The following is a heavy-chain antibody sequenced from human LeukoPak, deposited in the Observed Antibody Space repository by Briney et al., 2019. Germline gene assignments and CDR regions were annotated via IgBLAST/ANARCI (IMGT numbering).Heavy chain of an antibody. D-gene: IGHD5-24*01. CDR1: GGTFSSNA. J-gene: IGHJ5*02. Sequence: SVKVSCKASGGTFSSNAIRWVRQAPGQGLESMGRIIPILGIANYAQKFPGRVTITADKSTSTAYMELSSLRSEDTAVYYCARGTGYNYNWFDPWGQGTLDTVSS. V-gene: IGHV1-69*04. CDR3: ARGTGYNYNWFDP. CDR2: IIPILGIA.